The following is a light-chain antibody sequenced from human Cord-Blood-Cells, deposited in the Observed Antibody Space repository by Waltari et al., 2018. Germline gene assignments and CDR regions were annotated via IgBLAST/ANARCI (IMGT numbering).Light chain of an antibody. J-gene: IGKJ4*01. Sequence: DIVMTQSPLFLPVTPGEPASISCRSSQSLLHSNGYNYLDWYLQKPGQSPQLLIYLGSNRASGVPDRFSGSGSGTDFTLKISRVEAEDVGVYYCMQALQTLFGGGTKVEIK. CDR1: QSLLHSNGYNY. CDR2: LGS. V-gene: IGKV2-28*01. CDR3: MQALQTL.